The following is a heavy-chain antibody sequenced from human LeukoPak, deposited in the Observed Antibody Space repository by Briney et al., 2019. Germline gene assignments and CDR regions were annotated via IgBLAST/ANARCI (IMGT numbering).Heavy chain of an antibody. V-gene: IGHV3-30*02. CDR1: GFTFSSYG. CDR2: IQYDGSNK. D-gene: IGHD2-15*01. J-gene: IGHJ4*02. CDR3: AKTGVVAAHGDYFDY. Sequence: PGGSLRLSCAASGFTFSSYGMHWVRQAPGKGLEWVAYIQYDGSNKYYADSVKGRFTISRDNSKNTLYPQMNSLRAEDTAVYYCAKTGVVAAHGDYFDYWGQGTLVTVSS.